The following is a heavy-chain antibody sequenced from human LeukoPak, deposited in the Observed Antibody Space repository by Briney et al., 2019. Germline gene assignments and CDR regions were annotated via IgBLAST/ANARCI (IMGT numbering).Heavy chain of an antibody. CDR3: ARGRVNYDVLTGYYYFDY. Sequence: ASVKVSCKASGYTFTGYQLHWVRQAPGQGLEWMGWISPNSGSTNYAQKFQGRVTMTRDTSISTVYMELSRLASDDTAVYYCARGRVNYDVLTGYYYFDYWGQGALVTVSS. J-gene: IGHJ4*02. D-gene: IGHD3-9*01. CDR1: GYTFTGYQ. V-gene: IGHV1-2*02. CDR2: ISPNSGST.